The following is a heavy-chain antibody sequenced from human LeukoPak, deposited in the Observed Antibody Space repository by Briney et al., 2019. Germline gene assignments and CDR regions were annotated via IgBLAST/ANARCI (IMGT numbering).Heavy chain of an antibody. J-gene: IGHJ4*02. D-gene: IGHD5-18*01. CDR2: IYYSGST. Sequence: SETLSLTCTVSGGSISSYYWSWIRQPPGKGLEWIGYIYYSGSTNCNPSLKSRVTISVDTSKNQFSLKLSSVTAADTAVYYCARVRGYSYGWSFDYWGQGTLVTVSS. CDR1: GGSISSYY. V-gene: IGHV4-59*08. CDR3: ARVRGYSYGWSFDY.